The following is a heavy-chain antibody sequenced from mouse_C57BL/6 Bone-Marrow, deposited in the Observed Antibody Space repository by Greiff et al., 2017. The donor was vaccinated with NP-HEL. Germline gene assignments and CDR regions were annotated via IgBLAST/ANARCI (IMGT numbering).Heavy chain of an antibody. CDR3: ARHSSIYFDY. CDR2: ISSGGSYT. J-gene: IGHJ2*01. Sequence: EVKLVESGGDLVKPGGSLKLSCAASGFTFSSYGMSWVRQTPDKRLEWVATISSGGSYTYYPDSVKGRFTISRDNAKNTLYLQMSSRKSENTAMYYCARHSSIYFDYWGQGTTLTVSS. D-gene: IGHD1-1*01. CDR1: GFTFSSYG. V-gene: IGHV5-6*01.